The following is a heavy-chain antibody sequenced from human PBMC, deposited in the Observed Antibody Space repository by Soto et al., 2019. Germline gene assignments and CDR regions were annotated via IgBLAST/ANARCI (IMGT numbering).Heavy chain of an antibody. D-gene: IGHD5-12*01. Sequence: SVKVSCKASGGTFSSYAISWVRQAPGQGLEWMGGIIPIFGTANYAQKFQGRVTITADESTSTAYMELSSLRSEDTAVYYCAREGGFSGYDSGKCYYYYGMDVWGQGSTVTVSS. CDR3: AREGGFSGYDSGKCYYYYGMDV. CDR2: IIPIFGTA. V-gene: IGHV1-69*13. CDR1: GGTFSSYA. J-gene: IGHJ6*02.